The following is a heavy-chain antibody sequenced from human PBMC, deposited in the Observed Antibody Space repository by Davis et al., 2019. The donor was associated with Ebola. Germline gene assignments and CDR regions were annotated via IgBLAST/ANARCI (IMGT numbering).Heavy chain of an antibody. V-gene: IGHV4-59*01. CDR2: IYYSGST. CDR1: GGSITPYY. CDR3: ARSTYSGYDFRY. J-gene: IGHJ4*02. D-gene: IGHD5-12*01. Sequence: SETLSLTCTVSGGSITPYYWSCIRQPPGTGLVSIRYIYYSGSTHYNPSLKSRVTISVHTSKNQFSLKLSSVTAADTAVYYCARSTYSGYDFRYWGQGTLVTVSS.